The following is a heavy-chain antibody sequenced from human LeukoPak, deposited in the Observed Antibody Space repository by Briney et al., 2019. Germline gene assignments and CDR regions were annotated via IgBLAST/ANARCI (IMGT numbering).Heavy chain of an antibody. Sequence: ASVKVSCKASGYTFTGYYMHWVRQAPGQGLEWMGWINPNSGGTNYAQKFQGRVTMTRDTSISTAYMELSRLRSDDTAVYYCARDRSIAESAVCFDPWGQGTLVTVSS. V-gene: IGHV1-2*02. D-gene: IGHD6-6*01. CDR3: ARDRSIAESAVCFDP. CDR1: GYTFTGYY. J-gene: IGHJ5*02. CDR2: INPNSGGT.